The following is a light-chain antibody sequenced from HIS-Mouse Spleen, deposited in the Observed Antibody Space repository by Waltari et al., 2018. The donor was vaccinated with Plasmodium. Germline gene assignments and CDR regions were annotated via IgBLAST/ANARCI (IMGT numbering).Light chain of an antibody. CDR3: YSTDSSGNHSV. J-gene: IGLJ6*01. V-gene: IGLV3-10*01. Sequence: SYELTQPPSVSVSPGQTARITCSGDALPNKYAYLYQQKSGQAPVLVIYEDSKRPSGIPERFSGSSSGTMATLTISGAQVEDEADYYCYSTDSSGNHSVFGSGTKVTVL. CDR2: EDS. CDR1: ALPNKY.